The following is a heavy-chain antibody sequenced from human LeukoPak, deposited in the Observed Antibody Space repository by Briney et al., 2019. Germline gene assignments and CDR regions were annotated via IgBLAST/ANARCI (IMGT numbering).Heavy chain of an antibody. J-gene: IGHJ4*02. CDR2: INRNSGGT. V-gene: IGHV1-2*02. D-gene: IGHD6-19*01. CDR3: ARDHSSGWYGDY. Sequence: MGWINRNSGGTNYAQKFQGRVTMTRDTSISTAYMELSRLRSDDTAVYYCARDHSSGWYGDYWGQGTLVTVSS.